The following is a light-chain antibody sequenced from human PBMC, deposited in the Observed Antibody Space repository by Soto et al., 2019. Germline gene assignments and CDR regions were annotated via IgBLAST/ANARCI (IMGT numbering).Light chain of an antibody. CDR3: QQYYSTPIT. V-gene: IGKV4-1*01. J-gene: IGKJ5*01. Sequence: DIVMTQSPDFLAVSLGERATIDCKSSQSILYSANNKNYLTWYQQKPGQPPKLLLYWASTRESGVPDRFSGSGSGTDFTLTISSLQAEDVAVYYCQQYYSTPITFGQGTRLEIK. CDR1: QSILYSANNKNY. CDR2: WAS.